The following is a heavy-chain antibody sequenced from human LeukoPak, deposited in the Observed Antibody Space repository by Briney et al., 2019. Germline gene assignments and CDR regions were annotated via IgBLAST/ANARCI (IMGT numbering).Heavy chain of an antibody. J-gene: IGHJ4*01. V-gene: IGHV3-7*03. CDR2: LKQDGSEK. CDR3: ARLLGYCSDTSCSPFFY. Sequence: PGGSLRLSCAASGFTFSSYWMSWVRQAPGKGLEWVANLKQDGSEKYYVDSVKGRFIVSRDNAKNSLYLQMNSLRADDTAVYYCARLLGYCSDTSCSPFFYWGQGTLVTVSS. D-gene: IGHD2-2*01. CDR1: GFTFSSYW.